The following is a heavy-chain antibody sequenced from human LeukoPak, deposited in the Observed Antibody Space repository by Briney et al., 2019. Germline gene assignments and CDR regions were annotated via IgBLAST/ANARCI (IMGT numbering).Heavy chain of an antibody. D-gene: IGHD3-22*01. CDR3: ARDRPTGYDSSGYPLVYFDY. CDR1: GYTFTGYY. J-gene: IGHJ4*02. Sequence: ASVKVSCKASGYTFTGYYMHLVRQAPGQGLEWMGWINPNSGGTNYAQKFQGRVTMTRDTSISTAYMELSRLRSDDTAVYYCARDRPTGYDSSGYPLVYFDYWGQGTLVTVSS. CDR2: INPNSGGT. V-gene: IGHV1-2*02.